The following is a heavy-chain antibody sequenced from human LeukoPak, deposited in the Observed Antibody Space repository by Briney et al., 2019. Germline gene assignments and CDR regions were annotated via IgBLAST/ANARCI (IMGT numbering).Heavy chain of an antibody. Sequence: SETLSLTCTVSGGTISSSNYYWGWIRQPPGKGLEWIGSIYHSGSTYYNPSLKSQVTISVDTSKNQFSLKLSYVTAADTAVYYCARARSGIAGLAPWGQGTLVTVSS. D-gene: IGHD6-13*01. CDR3: ARARSGIAGLAP. CDR2: IYHSGST. J-gene: IGHJ5*02. CDR1: GGTISSSNYY. V-gene: IGHV4-39*07.